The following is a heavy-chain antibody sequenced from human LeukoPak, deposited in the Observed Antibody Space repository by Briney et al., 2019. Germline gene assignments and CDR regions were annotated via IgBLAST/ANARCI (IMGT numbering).Heavy chain of an antibody. J-gene: IGHJ6*02. CDR1: GGSISSGGYY. CDR2: IYYSGST. Sequence: SETLSLTCTVSGGSISSGGYYWSWIRQHPGKGLEWIGYIYYSGSTYYNPSLKSRVTISVDTSKNQFPLKLSSVTAADTAVYYCARDRGPAATSYYYYGMDVWGQGTTVTVSS. D-gene: IGHD2-2*01. V-gene: IGHV4-31*03. CDR3: ARDRGPAATSYYYYGMDV.